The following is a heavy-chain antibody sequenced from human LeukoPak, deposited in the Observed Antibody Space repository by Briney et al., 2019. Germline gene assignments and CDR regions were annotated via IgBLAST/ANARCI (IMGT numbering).Heavy chain of an antibody. CDR1: GFTFSDYD. Sequence: GGSLRLSCAASGFTFSDYDMNWFRQTPGKGLEWVSTITKRSRVIYYADSVEGRFTISRDNANDLLFLQMDSLRLDDTALYYCAREDGDYGYDNYFDSWGQGTRVTVSS. CDR2: ITKRSRVI. D-gene: IGHD5-18*01. J-gene: IGHJ5*01. V-gene: IGHV3-48*03. CDR3: AREDGDYGYDNYFDS.